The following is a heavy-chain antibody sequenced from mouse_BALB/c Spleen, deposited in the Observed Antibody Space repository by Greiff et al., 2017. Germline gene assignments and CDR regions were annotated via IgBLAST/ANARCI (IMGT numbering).Heavy chain of an antibody. Sequence: EVQLVESGGGLVQPGGSLKLSCAASGFTFSDYGMAWVRQAPGKGPEWVAFISNLAYSIYYADTVTGRFTISRENAKNTLYLEMSSLRTEDTAMYYCAREDKNWFAYWGQGTLVTVSA. V-gene: IGHV5-15*02. CDR3: AREDKNWFAY. D-gene: IGHD3-3*01. CDR1: GFTFSDYG. J-gene: IGHJ3*01. CDR2: ISNLAYSI.